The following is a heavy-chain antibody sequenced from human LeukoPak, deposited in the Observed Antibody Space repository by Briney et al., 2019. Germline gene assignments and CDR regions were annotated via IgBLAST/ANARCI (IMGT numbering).Heavy chain of an antibody. CDR3: ARNRGYSYGFDWFDP. CDR2: ISYDGSNK. Sequence: GGSLRLSCAASGFTFSSYAMHWVRQAPGKGLEWVAVISYDGSNKYYADSAKGRFTISRDNSKNTLYLQMNSLRAEDTAVYYCARNRGYSYGFDWFDPWGQGTLVTVSS. V-gene: IGHV3-30*01. CDR1: GFTFSSYA. D-gene: IGHD5-18*01. J-gene: IGHJ5*02.